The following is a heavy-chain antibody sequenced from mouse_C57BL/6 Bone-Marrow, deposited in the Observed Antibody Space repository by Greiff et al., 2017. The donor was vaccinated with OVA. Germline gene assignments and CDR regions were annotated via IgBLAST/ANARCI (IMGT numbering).Heavy chain of an antibody. Sequence: QVQLQQPGAELVRPGSSVKLSCKASGYTFTSYWMHWVKQRPIQGLEWIGNIDPSDSETHYNQKFKDKATLTVDKSSSTAYMQLSSLTSEDSAVYYCARGVVEGYFDYWGQGTTLTVSS. CDR1: GYTFTSYW. D-gene: IGHD1-1*01. V-gene: IGHV1-52*01. CDR2: IDPSDSET. CDR3: ARGVVEGYFDY. J-gene: IGHJ2*01.